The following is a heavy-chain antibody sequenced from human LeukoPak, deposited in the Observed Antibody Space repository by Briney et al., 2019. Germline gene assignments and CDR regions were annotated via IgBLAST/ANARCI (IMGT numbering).Heavy chain of an antibody. CDR1: GFTFSSYA. CDR2: ISYDGSNK. V-gene: IGHV3-30-3*01. Sequence: GRSLRLSCAASGFTFSSYAMHWIRQAPGKGLEWVAVISYDGSNKYHADSVKGRFTISRDNSKNTLYLQMNSLRAEDTAVYYCARGGYSYGSVKDFDYWGQGTLVTVSS. J-gene: IGHJ4*02. CDR3: ARGGYSYGSVKDFDY. D-gene: IGHD5-18*01.